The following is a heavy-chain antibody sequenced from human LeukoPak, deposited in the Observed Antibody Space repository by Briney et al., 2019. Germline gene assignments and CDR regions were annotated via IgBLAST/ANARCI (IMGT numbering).Heavy chain of an antibody. CDR2: ISSSGGTT. CDR3: ANQARRTGYYFDY. V-gene: IGHV3-23*01. CDR1: GFAFSNFA. D-gene: IGHD2-15*01. J-gene: IGHJ4*02. Sequence: PGGSLRLSCAASGFAFSNFAMSWVRRAPGKGLEWVSSISSSGGTTYYADSVKGRFTVSRDNSKNTLYLQMSSLRAEDTAVYYCANQARRTGYYFDYWGQGTLVTVSS.